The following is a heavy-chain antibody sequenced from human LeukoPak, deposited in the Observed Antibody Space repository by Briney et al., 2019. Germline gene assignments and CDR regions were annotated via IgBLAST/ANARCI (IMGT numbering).Heavy chain of an antibody. CDR1: GFTFSSYW. V-gene: IGHV3-23*01. Sequence: GGSLRLSCAASGFTFSSYWMHWVRQTPGKGLEWVSAISGSGGSTYYADSVKGRFTISRDNSKNTLYLQMNSLRVEDTAVYYCAKEQSSSGYWGQGTLVTVSS. J-gene: IGHJ4*02. CDR2: ISGSGGST. D-gene: IGHD6-13*01. CDR3: AKEQSSSGY.